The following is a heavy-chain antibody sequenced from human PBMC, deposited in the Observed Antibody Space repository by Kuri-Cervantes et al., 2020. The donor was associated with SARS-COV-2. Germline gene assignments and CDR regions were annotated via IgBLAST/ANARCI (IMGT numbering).Heavy chain of an antibody. CDR2: VRGKANNYAT. V-gene: IGHV3-73*01. J-gene: IGHJ4*02. CDR1: GFLFSASA. Sequence: GESLKISCEGSGFLFSASAIHWVRQASGKGLEWVGRVRGKANNYATAYAASVKGRFTISRDDSKNMAYLQMNSLKTEDTAVYYCTTLIDYWGQGALVTVSS. CDR3: TTLIDY.